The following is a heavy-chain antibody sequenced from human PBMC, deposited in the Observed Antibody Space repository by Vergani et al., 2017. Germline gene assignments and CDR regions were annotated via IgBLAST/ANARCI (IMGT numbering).Heavy chain of an antibody. J-gene: IGHJ4*02. Sequence: QVQLVESGGGVVQRGGSLRLSCAASGFTFSSYDMHWVRQAPGKGLEWVAFIRYDGSNKYYADSVKGRFTISRDNSKNTLYLQMNSLRAEDTAVYYCAKDRRKAAAGPDYWGQGTLVTVSS. D-gene: IGHD6-13*01. CDR3: AKDRRKAAAGPDY. CDR2: IRYDGSNK. V-gene: IGHV3-30*02. CDR1: GFTFSSYD.